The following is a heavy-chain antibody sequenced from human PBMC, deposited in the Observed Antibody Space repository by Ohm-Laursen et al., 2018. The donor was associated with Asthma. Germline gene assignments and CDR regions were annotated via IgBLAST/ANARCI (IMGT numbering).Heavy chain of an antibody. CDR3: ARAVGAKMAFDY. Sequence: SDTLSLTCTVSGGSISSYYWSWIRQPPGKGLEWIGHIYYSGSTTYNPSLKSRVTISVDTSKNQFSLKLSSVTAADTAVYYCARAVGAKMAFDYWGQGTLVTVSS. J-gene: IGHJ4*02. CDR2: IYYSGST. V-gene: IGHV4-59*12. D-gene: IGHD1-26*01. CDR1: GGSISSYY.